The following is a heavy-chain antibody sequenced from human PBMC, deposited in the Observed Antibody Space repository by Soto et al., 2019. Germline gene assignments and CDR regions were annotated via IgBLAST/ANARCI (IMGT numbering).Heavy chain of an antibody. D-gene: IGHD6-19*01. V-gene: IGHV1-69*01. CDR3: AGPRAVAGPNDAFDI. Sequence: QVQLVQSGAEVKKPGSSVKVSCKASGGTFSSYAISWVRQAPGQGLEWMGGIIPIFGTANYAQKFQGRVTITADESTSTAYLELRSLRSKDTAVYYCAGPRAVAGPNDAFDIWGQGTMVTVSS. CDR1: GGTFSSYA. CDR2: IIPIFGTA. J-gene: IGHJ3*02.